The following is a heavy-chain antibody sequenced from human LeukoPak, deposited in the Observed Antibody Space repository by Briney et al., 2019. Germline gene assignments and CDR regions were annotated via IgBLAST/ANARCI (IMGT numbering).Heavy chain of an antibody. J-gene: IGHJ3*02. D-gene: IGHD6-13*01. CDR3: ARDKWSSSWYGAFDI. V-gene: IGHV4-59*01. CDR2: IYYSGST. CDR1: GGSISNYY. Sequence: SETLSLTCTVSGGSISNYYWSWIRQPPGKGLGWIGYIYYSGSTNYNPSLKSRVTISVDTSKNQFSLKLSSVTAADTAVYYCARDKWSSSWYGAFDIWGQGTMVTVSS.